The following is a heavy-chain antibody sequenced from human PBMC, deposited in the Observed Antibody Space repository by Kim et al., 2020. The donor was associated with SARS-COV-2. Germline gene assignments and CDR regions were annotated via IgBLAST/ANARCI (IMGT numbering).Heavy chain of an antibody. D-gene: IGHD6-13*01. CDR2: ISSSSSYI. CDR3: ARRDPGAAAAG. V-gene: IGHV3-21*01. Sequence: GGSLRLSCAASGFTFSSYSMNWVRQAPGKGLEWVSSISSSSSYIYYADSVKGRFTISRDNAKNSLYLQMNSLRAEDTAVYYCARRDPGAAAAGWGQGTLVTVSS. J-gene: IGHJ4*02. CDR1: GFTFSSYS.